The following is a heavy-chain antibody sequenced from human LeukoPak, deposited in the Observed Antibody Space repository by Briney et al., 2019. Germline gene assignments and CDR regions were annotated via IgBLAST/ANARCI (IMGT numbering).Heavy chain of an antibody. J-gene: IGHJ5*02. CDR3: ARVFYSSSWGWFDP. CDR1: GGSISSYY. V-gene: IGHV4-59*01. Sequence: SETLSLTCTVSGGSISSYYWSWIRQPPGKGLEWIGYIYYSGSTNYNPSLKSRVTISVDTSKNQFSLKLSSVTAADTAVYYCARVFYSSSWGWFDPWGQGTLVTVSS. CDR2: IYYSGST. D-gene: IGHD6-13*01.